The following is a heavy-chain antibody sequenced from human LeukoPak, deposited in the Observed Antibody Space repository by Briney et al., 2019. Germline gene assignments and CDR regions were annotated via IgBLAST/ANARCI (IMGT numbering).Heavy chain of an antibody. V-gene: IGHV4-34*01. Sequence: SETLSLTCAVYGGSFSGYYWSWIRQPPGKGLEWIGEINHSGSTNYNPSLKSRVTISVDTSKNQFSLKLSSVTAADTAVYYCARSMVRGVIISYWGQGTLVTVSS. J-gene: IGHJ4*02. D-gene: IGHD3-10*01. CDR1: GGSFSGYY. CDR3: ARSMVRGVIISY. CDR2: INHSGST.